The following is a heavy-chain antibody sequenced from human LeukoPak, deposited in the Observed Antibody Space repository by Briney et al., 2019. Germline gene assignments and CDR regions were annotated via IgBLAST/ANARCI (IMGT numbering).Heavy chain of an antibody. CDR2: INGDGSTT. CDR3: AVPGYSSA. Sequence: GGSLRLSCAASGFTFSSYWMHWVRQAPGKGLVWVSRINGDGSTTSYADSVKGRFTISRDNAKNTLYLQMNSLRAEDTAVYYCAVPGYSSAWGQGTLVTVSS. V-gene: IGHV3-74*01. J-gene: IGHJ5*02. D-gene: IGHD6-19*01. CDR1: GFTFSSYW.